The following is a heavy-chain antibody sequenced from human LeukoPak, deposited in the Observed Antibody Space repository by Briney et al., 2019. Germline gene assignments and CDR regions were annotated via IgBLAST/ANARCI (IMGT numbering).Heavy chain of an antibody. CDR1: GYTFTCYY. D-gene: IGHD3-3*01. CDR2: INPNSGGT. CDR3: ARAETNDYDFWSGYSASFDY. J-gene: IGHJ4*02. V-gene: IGHV1-2*06. Sequence: ASVKVSCKASGYTFTCYYMHWVRHAPGQGLEWMGRINPNSGGTNYAQKFQGRVTMTRDTSISTAYMELSRLRSDDTAVYYCARAETNDYDFWSGYSASFDYWGQGTLVTVSS.